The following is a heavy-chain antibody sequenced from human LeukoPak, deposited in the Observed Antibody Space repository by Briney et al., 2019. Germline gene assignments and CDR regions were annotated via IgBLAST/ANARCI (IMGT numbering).Heavy chain of an antibody. J-gene: IGHJ4*02. V-gene: IGHV3-23*01. CDR2: ISGSGGST. D-gene: IGHD2-15*01. Sequence: PGGSLRVSCAASGFTFSSYGMSWVRQAPGKGLEWVSAISGSGGSTYYADAVKGRFTISRDNSKNTLYLQMNSLRAEDTAVYYCAKEPIVVVVAATYGFDYWGQGTLVTVSS. CDR1: GFTFSSYG. CDR3: AKEPIVVVVAATYGFDY.